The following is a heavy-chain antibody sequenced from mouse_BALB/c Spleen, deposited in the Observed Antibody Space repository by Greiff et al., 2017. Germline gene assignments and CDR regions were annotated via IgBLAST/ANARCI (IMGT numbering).Heavy chain of an antibody. Sequence: EVKLVESGGGLVKPGGSLKLSCAASGFTFSSYTMSLVRQTPEKRLEWVATISSGGSYTYYPDSVKGRFTISRDNAKNTLYLQMSSLKSEDTAMYYCTRDGNYDYDGWFAYWGQGTLVTVSA. V-gene: IGHV5-6-4*01. CDR1: GFTFSSYT. CDR2: ISSGGSYT. D-gene: IGHD2-4*01. CDR3: TRDGNYDYDGWFAY. J-gene: IGHJ3*01.